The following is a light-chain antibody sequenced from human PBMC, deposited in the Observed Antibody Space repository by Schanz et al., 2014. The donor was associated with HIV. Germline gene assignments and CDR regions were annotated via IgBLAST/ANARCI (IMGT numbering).Light chain of an antibody. J-gene: IGLJ2*01. Sequence: QSVLTQPPSASGSPGQSVTISCTGTSSDVGGYNYVSWYQQHPGKAPKLMIYEVTKRPSGVPDRFSVSKSGNTASLTVSGLQAEDESDYYCSSYAGSNNLVFGGGTKVTV. CDR1: SSDVGGYNY. CDR3: SSYAGSNNLV. V-gene: IGLV2-8*01. CDR2: EVT.